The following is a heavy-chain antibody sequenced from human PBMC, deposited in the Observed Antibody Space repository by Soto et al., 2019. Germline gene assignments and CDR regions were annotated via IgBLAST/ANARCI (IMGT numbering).Heavy chain of an antibody. D-gene: IGHD6-6*01. CDR2: IYPGDSDT. V-gene: IGHV5-51*01. Sequence: GESLKISCKGSGYSFTSYWIGWVRQMPGKGLEWMGIIYPGDSDTRYSPYFQGQVTISADKSISTAYLQWSSLKASDTAMYYCAKLDSSSILDYYYMDVWGKGTTVTVSS. J-gene: IGHJ6*03. CDR3: AKLDSSSILDYYYMDV. CDR1: GYSFTSYW.